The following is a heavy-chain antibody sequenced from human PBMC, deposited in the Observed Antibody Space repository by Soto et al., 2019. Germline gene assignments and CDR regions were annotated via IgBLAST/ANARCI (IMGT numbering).Heavy chain of an antibody. CDR1: GFTFSSYG. D-gene: IGHD3-22*01. CDR2: IWYDGSNK. J-gene: IGHJ4*02. Sequence: VGSLRLSCAASGFTFSSYGMHWVRQAPGKGLEWVAVIWYDGSNKYYADSVKGRFTISRDNSKNTLYLQMNSLRAEDTAVYYCASGGNTAPLLPVYWGQGTLVTVSS. CDR3: ASGGNTAPLLPVY. V-gene: IGHV3-33*01.